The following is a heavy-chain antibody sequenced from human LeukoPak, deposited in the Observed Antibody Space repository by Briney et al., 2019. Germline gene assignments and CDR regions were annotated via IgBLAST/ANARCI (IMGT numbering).Heavy chain of an antibody. CDR2: IIPIFGTA. D-gene: IGHD3-3*01. Sequence: SVKVSCKASGGTFSSYAISWVRQAPGQGLEWMGGIIPIFGTANYAQKFQGRVTITTDESTSTAYMELSSVRSEDTAVYYCERPSRGRSGQTSPLDYWGQGTLVTVSS. CDR1: GGTFSSYA. J-gene: IGHJ4*02. V-gene: IGHV1-69*05. CDR3: ERPSRGRSGQTSPLDY.